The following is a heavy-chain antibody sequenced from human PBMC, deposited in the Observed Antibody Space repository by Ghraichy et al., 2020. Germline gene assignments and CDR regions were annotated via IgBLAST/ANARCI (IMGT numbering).Heavy chain of an antibody. Sequence: LSLTCAASGFTFSSYDMHWVRQATGKGLEWVSAIGTAGDTYYPGSVKGRFTISRENAKNSLYLQMNSLRAGDTAVYYCAREGGRYCSGGSCYPDAFDIWGQGTMVTVSS. CDR2: IGTAGDT. D-gene: IGHD2-15*01. J-gene: IGHJ3*02. V-gene: IGHV3-13*01. CDR1: GFTFSSYD. CDR3: AREGGRYCSGGSCYPDAFDI.